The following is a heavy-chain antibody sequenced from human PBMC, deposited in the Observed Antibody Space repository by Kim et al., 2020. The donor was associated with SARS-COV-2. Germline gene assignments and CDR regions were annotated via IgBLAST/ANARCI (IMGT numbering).Heavy chain of an antibody. CDR1: GVSISSYY. D-gene: IGHD6-19*01. V-gene: IGHV4-4*08. CDR3: ARAGGGGGCYYYSCMDV. CDR2: IYTSGST. Sequence: SETLSLTCTVSGVSISSYYWSWIRQPPGKGLEWIGSIYTSGSTNYHPSLKSRVTISVDTSKNQFSLKLSSVTAADTAVYYCARAGGGGGCYYYSCMDVWGQGTMVTVSS. J-gene: IGHJ6*02.